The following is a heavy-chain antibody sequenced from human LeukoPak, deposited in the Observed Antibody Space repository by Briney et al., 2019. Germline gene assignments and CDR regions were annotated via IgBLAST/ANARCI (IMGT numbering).Heavy chain of an antibody. CDR1: RLNLRINW. CDR2: IKQHGSEK. CDR3: ARGGGESYGMDV. D-gene: IGHD3-10*01. Sequence: GDSVSLFCAAWRLNLRINWMRCLPDARGEAVEGVGNIKQHGSEKYYVDSVKGRFTISRDNAKNSLYLQMNSLRDEDEAVYYCARGGGESYGMDVWGKGTTVTVSS. J-gene: IGHJ6*04. V-gene: IGHV3-7*03.